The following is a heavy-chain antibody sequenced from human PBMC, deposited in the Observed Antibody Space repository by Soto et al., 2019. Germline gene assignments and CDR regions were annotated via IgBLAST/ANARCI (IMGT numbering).Heavy chain of an antibody. D-gene: IGHD3-10*01. Sequence: SETLSLTCAVYGGSFSGYYWSWIRQPPGKGLEWIGEINHSGSTNYNPSLKSRVTISVDTSKNQFSLKLSSVTAADTAVYYCARGRGRGSGSYYYYGMDVWGQGTTVTVS. CDR2: INHSGST. J-gene: IGHJ6*02. CDR3: ARGRGRGSGSYYYYGMDV. V-gene: IGHV4-34*01. CDR1: GGSFSGYY.